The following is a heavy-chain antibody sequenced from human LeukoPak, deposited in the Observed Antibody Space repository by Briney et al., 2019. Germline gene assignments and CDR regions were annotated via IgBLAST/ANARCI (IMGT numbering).Heavy chain of an antibody. Sequence: SETLSLTCTVSGGSISSGDYYWSWIRQPPGQGLEWIAYMYYSGSTYYNPSLKSRVTMSADTSKNQLSLKLSSVTAADTAVYYCARPYYYDSRIDPWGKGILVTVSS. V-gene: IGHV4-30-4*01. D-gene: IGHD3-22*01. CDR2: MYYSGST. CDR1: GGSISSGDYY. CDR3: ARPYYYDSRIDP. J-gene: IGHJ5*02.